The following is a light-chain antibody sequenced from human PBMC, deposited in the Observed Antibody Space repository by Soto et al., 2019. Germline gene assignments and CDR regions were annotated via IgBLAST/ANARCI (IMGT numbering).Light chain of an antibody. J-gene: IGKJ5*01. CDR1: QRISSY. Sequence: LTQSPSSLSASVVDRVTITSRASQRISSYLAWYQQKPGKAPKLLIYAASSLQRGVPSRFSGSGSGTEFTLTSSSQQADDFATYCCQQYNTYTTFGQGTRLEIK. CDR2: AAS. CDR3: QQYNTYTT. V-gene: IGKV1-9*01.